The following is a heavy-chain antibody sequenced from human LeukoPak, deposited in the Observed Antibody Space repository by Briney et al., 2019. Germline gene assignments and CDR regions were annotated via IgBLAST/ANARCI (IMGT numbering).Heavy chain of an antibody. V-gene: IGHV4-59*03. CDR2: IYYRGTT. CDR3: AGVFSGRRPFEL. CDR1: GGSTNDYY. Sequence: SETLSLTCTVSGGSTNDYYWNWLRQPPGKGLEWIGFIYYRGTTNNNPSLKSRLTTSIDTSKKQFSLNLSSVTAADTAVYYCAGVFSGRRPFELWGQETLVTVSS. D-gene: IGHD3-10*01. J-gene: IGHJ4*02.